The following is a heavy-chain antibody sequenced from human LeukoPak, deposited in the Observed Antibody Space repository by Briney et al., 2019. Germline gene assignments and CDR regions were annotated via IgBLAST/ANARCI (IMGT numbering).Heavy chain of an antibody. V-gene: IGHV3-33*01. Sequence: GGSLRLSCAASGFTFSSYGMHRVRQAPGKGLEWVAVIWYDGSNKYYADSVKGRFTISRDNSKNTLYLQMNSLRAEDTAVYYCAREGPRGGDYGRGLSWGQGTLVTVPS. CDR2: IWYDGSNK. CDR1: GFTFSSYG. D-gene: IGHD4-17*01. J-gene: IGHJ4*02. CDR3: AREGPRGGDYGRGLS.